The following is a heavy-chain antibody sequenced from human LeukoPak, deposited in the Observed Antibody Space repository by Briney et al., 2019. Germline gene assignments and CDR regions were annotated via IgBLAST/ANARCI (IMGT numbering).Heavy chain of an antibody. J-gene: IGHJ1*01. D-gene: IGHD6-19*01. CDR2: INSDGSST. V-gene: IGHV3-74*01. CDR3: ARAGEQWLASAEYFQH. CDR1: GFTFSSYW. Sequence: PGGSLRLSSAASGFTFSSYWMHWVRQAPGKGLVWVSRINSDGSSTSYADSVKGRFTISRDNAKNTLYLQMNSLRAEDTAVYYCARAGEQWLASAEYFQHWGQGTLVTVSS.